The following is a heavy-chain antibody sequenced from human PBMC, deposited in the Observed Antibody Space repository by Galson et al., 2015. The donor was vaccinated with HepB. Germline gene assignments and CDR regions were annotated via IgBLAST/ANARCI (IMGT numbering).Heavy chain of an antibody. Sequence: QSGAEVKKPGESLRISCKGSGYSFTSYWISWVRQMPGKGLEWMGRIDPSDSYTNYSPSFQGHVTISADKSISTAYLQWSSLKASDTAMYYCARPTYYYDSSGYYPWGVAFDIWGQGTMVTVSS. CDR3: ARPTYYYDSSGYYPWGVAFDI. J-gene: IGHJ3*02. V-gene: IGHV5-10-1*01. CDR2: IDPSDSYT. CDR1: GYSFTSYW. D-gene: IGHD3-22*01.